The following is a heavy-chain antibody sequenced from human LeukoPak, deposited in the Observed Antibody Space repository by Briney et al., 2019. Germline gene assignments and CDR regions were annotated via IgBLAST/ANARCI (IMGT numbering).Heavy chain of an antibody. CDR1: GFTFSSYE. V-gene: IGHV3-48*03. D-gene: IGHD3-10*02. CDR3: SELGFTMNGGV. Sequence: PGGSLRLSCAASGFTFSSYEVNWVRQAPGKGLEWVSYISSSGSTIYYADSVKGRFTISRDNAKNSLYLQMNSLRAEDTAVYYCSELGFTMNGGVWGKGTTVTISS. CDR2: ISSSGSTI. J-gene: IGHJ6*04.